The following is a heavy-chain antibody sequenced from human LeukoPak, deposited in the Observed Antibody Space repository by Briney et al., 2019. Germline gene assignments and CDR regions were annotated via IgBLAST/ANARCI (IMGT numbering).Heavy chain of an antibody. V-gene: IGHV1-46*01. Sequence: ASVKVSCKASGDTFTSYYMHWVRQAPGQGLECMGIINPSGTSTSYAQKFQGRVTMARDMSTSTVYMELSSLRSEDTAVYYCARGRHYYDSSDYYYEGDAFDIWGQGTMVTVSS. CDR2: INPSGTST. D-gene: IGHD3-22*01. CDR1: GDTFTSYY. CDR3: ARGRHYYDSSDYYYEGDAFDI. J-gene: IGHJ3*02.